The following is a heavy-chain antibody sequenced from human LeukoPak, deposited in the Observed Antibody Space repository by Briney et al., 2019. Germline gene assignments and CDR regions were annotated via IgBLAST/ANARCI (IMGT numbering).Heavy chain of an antibody. CDR1: GGSFSGYY. V-gene: IGHV4-34*01. CDR2: INHSGST. Sequence: SETLSLTCAVYGGSFSGYYWSWIRQPPGKWLEWIGEINHSGSTNYNPSLKSRVTISVDTSKNQFSLKLSSVTAADTAVYYCARGRVGRDGYNRRTKTDEIDYWGQGTLVTVSS. J-gene: IGHJ4*02. D-gene: IGHD5-24*01. CDR3: ARGRVGRDGYNRRTKTDEIDY.